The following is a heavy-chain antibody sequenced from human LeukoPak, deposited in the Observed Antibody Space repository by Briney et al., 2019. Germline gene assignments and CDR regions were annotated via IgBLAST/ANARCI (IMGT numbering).Heavy chain of an antibody. Sequence: SETLSLTCAVYGGSFSGYYWSWIRQPPGKGLEWIGEINHSGSTNYNPSLKSRVTISVDTSKNQFSLKLSSVTAADTAVYYCARGPISVVVPAALDAFGIWGQGTMVTVSS. J-gene: IGHJ3*02. CDR2: INHSGST. V-gene: IGHV4-34*01. CDR1: GGSFSGYY. CDR3: ARGPISVVVPAALDAFGI. D-gene: IGHD2-2*01.